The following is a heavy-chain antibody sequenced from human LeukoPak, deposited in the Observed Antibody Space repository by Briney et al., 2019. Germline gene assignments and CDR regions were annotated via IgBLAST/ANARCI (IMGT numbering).Heavy chain of an antibody. V-gene: IGHV4-34*01. CDR1: GGSFSGYY. Sequence: KPSETLSLTRAVYGGSFSGYYWSWIRQPPGKGLEWIGEINHSGSTNYNPSLKSRVTISVDTSKNQFSLKLSSVTAADTAVYYCARAAAGTYWGQGTLVTVSS. D-gene: IGHD6-13*01. CDR3: ARAAAGTY. J-gene: IGHJ4*02. CDR2: INHSGST.